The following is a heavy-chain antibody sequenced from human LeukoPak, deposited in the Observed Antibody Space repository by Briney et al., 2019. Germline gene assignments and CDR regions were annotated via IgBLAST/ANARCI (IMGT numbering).Heavy chain of an antibody. V-gene: IGHV1-2*02. Sequence: ASVKVSCKASGYTFTGYYMHWVRQAPGQGLEWMGWVNPDSGDTHYAQKFQGRVTMTRDTSISTGYMELSRLTSDDTAVYYCARKGRQYTCCWDFFYYLGQGTLGTVSS. J-gene: IGHJ4*02. CDR2: VNPDSGDT. CDR3: ARKGRQYTCCWDFFYY. CDR1: GYTFTGYY. D-gene: IGHD2-2*02.